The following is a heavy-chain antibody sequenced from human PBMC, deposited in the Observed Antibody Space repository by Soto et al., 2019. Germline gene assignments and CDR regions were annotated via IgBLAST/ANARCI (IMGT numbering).Heavy chain of an antibody. Sequence: GGSLRLSCAASGFTFSSYSMNWVRQAPGQGLEWVSSISTSSNYIYYADSVKGRFTISRDNAGNSLYLQMNSLRAEDTAVYYCARDLHSSGWYYFDYWGQGALVTVSS. D-gene: IGHD6-19*01. CDR3: ARDLHSSGWYYFDY. V-gene: IGHV3-21*01. J-gene: IGHJ4*02. CDR2: ISTSSNYI. CDR1: GFTFSSYS.